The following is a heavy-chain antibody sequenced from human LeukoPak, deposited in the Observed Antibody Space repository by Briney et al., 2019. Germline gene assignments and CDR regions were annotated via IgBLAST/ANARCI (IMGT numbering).Heavy chain of an antibody. D-gene: IGHD2/OR15-2a*01. V-gene: IGHV3-15*01. Sequence: GGSETLFCAASGFSFNNVWMSWVRQAPGKGLEWVGHIKSKPDGGTTECAAPVKRRLTISRDDSKNTLYLQMNSLRTEDTAVYYCTSLGATGFYAFDYWGQ. CDR2: IKSKPDGGTT. CDR1: GFSFNNVW. CDR3: TSLGATGFYAFDY. J-gene: IGHJ4*02.